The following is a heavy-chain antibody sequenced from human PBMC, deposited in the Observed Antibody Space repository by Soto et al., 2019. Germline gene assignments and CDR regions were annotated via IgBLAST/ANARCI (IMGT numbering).Heavy chain of an antibody. CDR2: INSDGSST. CDR3: ARVGGMIYYGMDV. CDR1: GFTFSSYW. D-gene: IGHD3-16*01. J-gene: IGHJ6*02. Sequence: GGSLRLSCAASGFTFSSYWMHWVRQAPGKGLVWVSRINSDGSSTSYADSVKGRFTISRDNAKNTLYLQMNSLRAEDTAVYYCARVGGMIYYGMDVWGQGTTVTVSS. V-gene: IGHV3-74*01.